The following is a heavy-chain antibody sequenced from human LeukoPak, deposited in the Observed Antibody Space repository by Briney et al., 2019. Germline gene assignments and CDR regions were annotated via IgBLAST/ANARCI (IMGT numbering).Heavy chain of an antibody. CDR1: GFTFSSYE. Sequence: GGSLRLSCAASGFTFSSYEMNWVRQAPGKGLEWVAVIWYDGSNKYYADSVKGRFTISRDNSKNTLYLQMNSLRAEDTAVYYCARDSSSWSRAPLYGWGQGTLVTVSS. V-gene: IGHV3-33*08. D-gene: IGHD6-13*01. CDR2: IWYDGSNK. CDR3: ARDSSSWSRAPLYG. J-gene: IGHJ4*02.